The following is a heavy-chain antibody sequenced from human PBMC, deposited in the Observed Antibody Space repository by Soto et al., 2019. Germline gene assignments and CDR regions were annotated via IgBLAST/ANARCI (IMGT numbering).Heavy chain of an antibody. Sequence: SETLSLTCTVSGGSISSSSYYWGWIRQPPGKGLEWIGSIYYSGSTYYNPSLKSRVTISVDTSKIQFSLKLSSVTAADTAVYYCARQDLVPAASSNWFDPWGQGTLVTVSS. CDR2: IYYSGST. V-gene: IGHV4-39*01. J-gene: IGHJ5*02. CDR1: GGSISSSSYY. D-gene: IGHD2-2*01. CDR3: ARQDLVPAASSNWFDP.